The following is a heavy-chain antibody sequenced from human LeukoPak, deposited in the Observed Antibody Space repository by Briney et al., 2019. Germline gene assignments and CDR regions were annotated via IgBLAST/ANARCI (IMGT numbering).Heavy chain of an antibody. CDR3: ARDRERIAVAGIPLDY. Sequence: PGGSLRLSCAASGFIFRTYAMSWVRQAPGKGLEWVSTISGSGGSTYYADSVKGRFTISRDNSKNTLYLQMNSLRAEDTAVYYCARDRERIAVAGIPLDYWGQGTLVTVSS. V-gene: IGHV3-23*01. CDR2: ISGSGGST. CDR1: GFIFRTYA. J-gene: IGHJ4*02. D-gene: IGHD6-19*01.